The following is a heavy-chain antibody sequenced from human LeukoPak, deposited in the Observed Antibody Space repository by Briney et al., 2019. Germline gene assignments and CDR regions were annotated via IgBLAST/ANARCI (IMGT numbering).Heavy chain of an antibody. D-gene: IGHD6-6*01. CDR3: ARSIASRYLDC. CDR2: INSGGRT. CDR1: GFTASVVF. V-gene: IGHV3-66*01. Sequence: RGTLRLSRAASGFTASVVFMRCVRESPGRGVEWVSVINSGGRTYYADSVKVRISISRDNSKITLDLQTNSARAEDAALYYCARSIASRYLDCWGQLTPVTVA. J-gene: IGHJ4*02.